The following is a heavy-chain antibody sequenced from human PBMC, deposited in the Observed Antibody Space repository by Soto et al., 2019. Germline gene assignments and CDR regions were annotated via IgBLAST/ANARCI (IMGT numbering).Heavy chain of an antibody. Sequence: ASVKVSCKASGYTFTSYYMHWVRQAPGQGLEWMGIINPSGGSTSYAQKFQGRVTMTRDTSTSTVYMELSSLRSEDTAVYYCARESLEAYYYYYYGMDVWGQGTTVT. CDR1: GYTFTSYY. V-gene: IGHV1-46*01. CDR3: ARESLEAYYYYYYGMDV. CDR2: INPSGGST. J-gene: IGHJ6*02.